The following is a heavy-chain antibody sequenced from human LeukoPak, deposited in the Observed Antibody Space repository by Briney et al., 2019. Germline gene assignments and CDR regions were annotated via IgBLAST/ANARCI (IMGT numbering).Heavy chain of an antibody. Sequence: ASVKVSCKVSGYTLTELSMHWVRQAPGKGLEWMGGFDPEDGETIYAQKFQGRVTMTEDTSTDTAYMELSRLRSEDTAVYYCATSIAVAGFSFDYWGQGTLVTVSS. CDR1: GYTLTELS. J-gene: IGHJ4*02. V-gene: IGHV1-24*01. CDR2: FDPEDGET. CDR3: ATSIAVAGFSFDY. D-gene: IGHD6-19*01.